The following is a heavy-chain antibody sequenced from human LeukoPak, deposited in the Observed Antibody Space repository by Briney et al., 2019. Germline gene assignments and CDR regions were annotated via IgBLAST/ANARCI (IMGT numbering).Heavy chain of an antibody. Sequence: SVKVSCKASGGTVSSYVISWVRQAPGQGLEWMGGVLPILGTAIYAQKWQGRVTITADESTSTAYMELRSLRSEDTAIYYCARAEDQGRYFDWLPGFAPWGQGTLVIVSS. CDR2: VLPILGTA. CDR3: ARAEDQGRYFDWLPGFAP. CDR1: GGTVSSYV. D-gene: IGHD3-9*01. V-gene: IGHV1-69*13. J-gene: IGHJ5*02.